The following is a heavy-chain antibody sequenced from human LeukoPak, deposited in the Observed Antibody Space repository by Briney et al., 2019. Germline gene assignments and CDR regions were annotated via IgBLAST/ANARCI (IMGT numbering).Heavy chain of an antibody. CDR2: IYHSGST. Sequence: SETLSLTCTVSGGSISSYYWSWIRQPPGKGLEWIGYIYHSGSTNYNPSLKSRVTISVDTSKNQFSLKLSSVTAADTAVYYCARERPHYYGSGSYYGDYYYYYYMDVWGKGTTVTVSS. CDR1: GGSISSYY. D-gene: IGHD3-10*01. J-gene: IGHJ6*03. CDR3: ARERPHYYGSGSYYGDYYYYYYMDV. V-gene: IGHV4-59*01.